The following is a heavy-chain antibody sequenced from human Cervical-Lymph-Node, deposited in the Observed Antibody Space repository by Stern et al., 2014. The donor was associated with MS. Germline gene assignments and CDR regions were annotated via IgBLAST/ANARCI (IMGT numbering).Heavy chain of an antibody. CDR2: INSDGSST. V-gene: IGHV3-74*02. CDR1: GFTFSSYW. J-gene: IGHJ4*02. Sequence: EVQLVESGGGLVQPGGSLRLSCAASGFTFSSYWMHWVRHAPGKGLVGVSHINSDGSSTSYADSVKGRFTISRDNAKNTLYLRMNSLRAEDTAVYYCARKTVVRDLDYWGQGTLVTVSS. D-gene: IGHD4-23*01. CDR3: ARKTVVRDLDY.